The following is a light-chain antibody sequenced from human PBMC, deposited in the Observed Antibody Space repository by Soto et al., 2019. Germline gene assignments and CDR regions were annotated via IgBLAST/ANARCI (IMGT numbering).Light chain of an antibody. J-gene: IGLJ3*02. V-gene: IGLV2-14*01. CDR1: SSDVGGYNY. Sequence: QSALTQPASVSGSPGQSITISCTGTSSDVGGYNYVSWYQQHPGKAPKLMIYEVSNRPSGVSNRFSGSKSGNTASLTISGLQDEDEADYYCSSYTSSSTLNWVFGGGTKLTVL. CDR2: EVS. CDR3: SSYTSSSTLNWV.